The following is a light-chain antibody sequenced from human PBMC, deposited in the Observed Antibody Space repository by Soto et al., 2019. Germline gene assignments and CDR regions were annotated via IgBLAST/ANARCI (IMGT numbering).Light chain of an antibody. CDR2: GAT. J-gene: IGKJ1*01. CDR3: QQYNNWPRT. CDR1: QSISSK. Sequence: IVMPQSPATLSVSPGERATLSCRASQSISSKLAWYQQKPGQAPRLLIHGATTRATGIPARFSGSGSGTEFTLTISSMQSEDFAVYYCQQYNNWPRTFGQGTKVDI. V-gene: IGKV3-15*01.